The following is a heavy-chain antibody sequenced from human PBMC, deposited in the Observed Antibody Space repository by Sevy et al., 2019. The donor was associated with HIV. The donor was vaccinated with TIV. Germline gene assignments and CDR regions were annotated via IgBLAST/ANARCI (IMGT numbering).Heavy chain of an antibody. CDR2: ISSSGGTM. V-gene: IGHV3-11*01. D-gene: IGHD2-2*01. CDR1: GFIFADYY. J-gene: IGHJ4*02. Sequence: GGSLRLSCTTSGFIFADYYMTWIRQAPGKGLEWVAEISSSGGTMYYADSVKGRFTISRDNAKNSLYLQVNNLSAEDTAVYYCAREISTSSDYWGQGTLVTVSS. CDR3: AREISTSSDY.